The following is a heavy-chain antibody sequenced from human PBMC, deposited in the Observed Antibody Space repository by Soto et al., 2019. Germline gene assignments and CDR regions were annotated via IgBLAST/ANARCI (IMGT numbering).Heavy chain of an antibody. CDR3: ANKGREDWLLYY. V-gene: IGHV2-5*02. D-gene: IGHD3-9*01. Sequence: QITLKESGPTLVRPTQTLTLTCAFSGFSLSTSGVGVGWIRQPPGKAREWLAVIYWEDSKHYSPSLRSRLTTTNASSTNQVVLTMTNLDPMDTGTYYLANKGREDWLLYYWGQGTLVTVSS. CDR1: GFSLSTSGVG. CDR2: IYWEDSK. J-gene: IGHJ4*02.